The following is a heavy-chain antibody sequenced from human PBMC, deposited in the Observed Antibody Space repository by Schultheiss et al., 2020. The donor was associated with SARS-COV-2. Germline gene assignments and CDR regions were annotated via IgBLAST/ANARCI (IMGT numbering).Heavy chain of an antibody. D-gene: IGHD3-16*01. Sequence: SETLSLTCAVYGGSFSGYYWNWVRQSPGKGLEWIGYIYYSGSTYYNPSLKSRVTISVDTSKNQFSLKLSSVTAADTAVYYCARDIVGGGVRQRIGMDVWGQGTTVTVSS. CDR3: ARDIVGGGVRQRIGMDV. CDR2: IYYSGST. J-gene: IGHJ6*02. CDR1: GGSFSGYY. V-gene: IGHV4-59*01.